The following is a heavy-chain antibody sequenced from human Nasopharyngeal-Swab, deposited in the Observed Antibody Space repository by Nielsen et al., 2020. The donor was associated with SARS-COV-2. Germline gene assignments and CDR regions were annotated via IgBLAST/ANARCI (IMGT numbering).Heavy chain of an antibody. D-gene: IGHD3-9*01. J-gene: IGHJ3*02. Sequence: WIRQPPGKSLEWIGYIYYSGSTYYNPSLKSRVTISVDTSKNQFSLKLSSVTAADTAVYYCARDGPRSLYDILTGYYKPYAFDIWGQGTMVTVSS. V-gene: IGHV4-30-4*01. CDR2: IYYSGST. CDR3: ARDGPRSLYDILTGYYKPYAFDI.